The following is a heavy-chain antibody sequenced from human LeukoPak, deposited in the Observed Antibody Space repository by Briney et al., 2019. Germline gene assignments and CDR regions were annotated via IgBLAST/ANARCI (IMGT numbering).Heavy chain of an antibody. V-gene: IGHV3-21*01. CDR1: GFTFSGYS. Sequence: PGGSLRLSCAASGFTFSGYSMNWVRQAPGKGLEWVSCISSSSTYIYYADSMKGRFTISRDNAKNSLYLQMNSLRAEDTAVYYCARGYYYGMDVWGPGTTVTVSS. CDR2: ISSSSTYI. CDR3: ARGYYYGMDV. J-gene: IGHJ6*02.